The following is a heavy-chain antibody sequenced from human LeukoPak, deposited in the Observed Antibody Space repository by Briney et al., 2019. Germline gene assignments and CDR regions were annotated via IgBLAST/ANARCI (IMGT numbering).Heavy chain of an antibody. CDR2: ISSSSTI. Sequence: PGGPLRLSCEASGFIFSSSSMNWVRQAPGKGLEWVSYISSSSTIYYADSVKGRFTISRDNAKNSLYLQLNSLRDEDTAVYYCARESAFDIWGQGTMVTVSS. J-gene: IGHJ3*02. CDR3: ARESAFDI. CDR1: GFIFSSSS. V-gene: IGHV3-48*02.